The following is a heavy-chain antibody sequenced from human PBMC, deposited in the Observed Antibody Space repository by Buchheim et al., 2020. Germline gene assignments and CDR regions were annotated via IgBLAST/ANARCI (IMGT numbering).Heavy chain of an antibody. J-gene: IGHJ6*02. Sequence: EVQLLESGGGLVQPGGSLRLSCAASGFTFSSYAMSWVRQAPGKGLEWVSYISSASSTLYYADSVKGRFTIFRDNAKNSLYLRMNSLRAEDTAVYYCARKRTDGMDVWGQGTT. V-gene: IGHV3-48*01. CDR1: GFTFSSYA. CDR2: ISSASSTL. CDR3: ARKRTDGMDV.